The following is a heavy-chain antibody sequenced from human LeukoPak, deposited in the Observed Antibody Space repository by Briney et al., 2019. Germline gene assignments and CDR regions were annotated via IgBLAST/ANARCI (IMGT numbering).Heavy chain of an antibody. J-gene: IGHJ4*02. D-gene: IGHD6-13*01. V-gene: IGHV3-66*02. Sequence: GGSLRLSCAASGFTVSSNYMSWVRQAPGKGLEWVSVIYGGGSTYYADSVKGRFTISRDNSKNTLYLQMNSLRAEDTAVYYCASRIAAAGTDYWGQGTLVTVSS. CDR1: GFTVSSNY. CDR3: ASRIAAAGTDY. CDR2: IYGGGST.